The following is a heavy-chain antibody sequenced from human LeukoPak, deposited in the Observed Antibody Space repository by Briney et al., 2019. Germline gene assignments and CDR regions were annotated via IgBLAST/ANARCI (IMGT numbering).Heavy chain of an antibody. Sequence: SETLSLTCAVYGGSFSGYYWSWVRQPPGKGLEWMGEINHSGSTNYNPSLKSRVTISVDTSKKQFSLKLSSVTAADTAVYYCARYSYGYGDYWGQGTLVTVSS. J-gene: IGHJ4*02. CDR2: INHSGST. CDR1: GGSFSGYY. CDR3: ARYSYGYGDY. D-gene: IGHD5-18*01. V-gene: IGHV4-34*01.